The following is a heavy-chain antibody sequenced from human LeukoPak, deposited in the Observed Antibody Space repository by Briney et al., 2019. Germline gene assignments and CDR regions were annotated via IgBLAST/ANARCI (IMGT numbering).Heavy chain of an antibody. D-gene: IGHD3-10*01. V-gene: IGHV3-23*01. CDR1: GLTFSNYA. J-gene: IGHJ4*02. Sequence: GGSLRLSCAASGLTFSNYAMSWVRQAPGKGLEWVSAISGSGGITYYADSVKGRFTISRDNSKNTLYLQMNSLRIEDTAVFYCARDRRGYYYGSGSYYNVPDYWGQGTLVTVSS. CDR2: ISGSGGIT. CDR3: ARDRRGYYYGSGSYYNVPDY.